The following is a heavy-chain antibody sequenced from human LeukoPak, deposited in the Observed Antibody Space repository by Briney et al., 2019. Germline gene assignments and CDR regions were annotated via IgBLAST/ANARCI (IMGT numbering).Heavy chain of an antibody. J-gene: IGHJ6*04. CDR3: TYGDYYYYYGMDV. D-gene: IGHD4-17*01. CDR2: ISAYNGNT. V-gene: IGHV1-18*04. CDR1: GYTFTSYG. Sequence: GASVKVSCKASGYTFTSYGISWVRQAPGQGLEWMGWISAYNGNTNYAQKLQGRVTMTTDTSTSTAYMELRSLRSEDTAVYYCTYGDYYYYYGMDVWGKGTTVTVSS.